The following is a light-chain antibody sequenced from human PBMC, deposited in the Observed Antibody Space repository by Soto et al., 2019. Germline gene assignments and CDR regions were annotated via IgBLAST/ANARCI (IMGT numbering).Light chain of an antibody. CDR1: QRISGW. CDR2: DVS. J-gene: IGKJ1*01. CDR3: QQYNNWPRT. Sequence: QVTQSPSTLSSYIEDRVTTPVRASQRISGWLAWHQQKPGKAPKLLIYDVSALKRGVPPRFSGSGSGTEFTLTISSLQPEDFAPYCCQQYNNWPRTFGQGTKVDIK. V-gene: IGKV1-5*01.